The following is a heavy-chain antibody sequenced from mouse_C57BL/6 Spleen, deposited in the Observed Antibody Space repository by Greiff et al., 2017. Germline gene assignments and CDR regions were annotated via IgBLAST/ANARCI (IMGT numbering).Heavy chain of an antibody. D-gene: IGHD2-4*01. CDR2: IRSKSSNYAT. CDR1: GFTFNTYA. Sequence: EVKLVESGGGLVQPKGSLKLSCAASGFTFNTYAMHLVRQAPGKGLEWVARIRSKSSNYATYYADSVKDRFTISRDDSQSMLYLQMNNLKTEDTAMYYCVRARNYDYDEDYCDYWGQGTTLTVSS. V-gene: IGHV10-3*01. J-gene: IGHJ2*01. CDR3: VRARNYDYDEDYCDY.